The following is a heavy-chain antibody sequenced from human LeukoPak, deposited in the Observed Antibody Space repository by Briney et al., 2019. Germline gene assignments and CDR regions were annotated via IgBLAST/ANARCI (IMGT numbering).Heavy chain of an antibody. V-gene: IGHV3-7*02. CDR3: ARTTYGDY. CDR2: INEDGSET. Sequence: PGGSVRLSCAASGFTLGSYWMTWVRQAPRKGLEWAAAINEDGSETYYVDSVKGRFTISRDNAKNSLYLQMSSLRAEDTAVYYCARTTYGDYWGQGTLVTVS. J-gene: IGHJ4*02. D-gene: IGHD1-1*01. CDR1: GFTLGSYW.